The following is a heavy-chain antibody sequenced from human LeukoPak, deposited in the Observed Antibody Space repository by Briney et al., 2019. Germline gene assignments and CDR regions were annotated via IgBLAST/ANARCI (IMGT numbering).Heavy chain of an antibody. CDR2: INPNSGGT. CDR1: GYTFTGYY. CDR3: ARDRSSTSWKGGYYYMDV. V-gene: IGHV1-2*02. Sequence: ASVKASCKASGYTFTGYYMHWVRQAHGQGLEWMGWINPNSGGTNYAQKFQGRVTMTRDTSISTAYMELSRLRSDDTAVYYCARDRSSTSWKGGYYYMDVWGKGTTVTVSS. D-gene: IGHD2-2*01. J-gene: IGHJ6*03.